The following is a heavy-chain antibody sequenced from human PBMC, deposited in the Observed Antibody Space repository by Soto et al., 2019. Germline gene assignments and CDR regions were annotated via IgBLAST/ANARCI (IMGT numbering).Heavy chain of an antibody. CDR1: GDSVSSNRAA. CDR3: ARAWGFSSGWYGSFSY. Sequence: PSQTLSLTCAISGDSVSSNRAAWNWIRQSPSRGLEWLGRTYYRSKWYNDYAVSVKSRITINPDTSKNQFSLQLNSVTPEDTAVYYCARAWGFSSGWYGSFSYWGHGTLVTGSS. V-gene: IGHV6-1*01. D-gene: IGHD6-19*01. J-gene: IGHJ4*01. CDR2: TYYRSKWYN.